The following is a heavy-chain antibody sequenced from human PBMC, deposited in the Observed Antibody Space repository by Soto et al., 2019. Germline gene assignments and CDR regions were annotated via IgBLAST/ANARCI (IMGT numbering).Heavy chain of an antibody. CDR3: ARERSPRMAFADLDS. CDR2: ISSTGTYI. CDR1: GFLFSSYA. V-gene: IGHV3-21*02. J-gene: IGHJ4*02. Sequence: EVQLVESGGGLVKPGGSLRLSCAASGFLFSSYAIHWIRQAPGKGLEWVSSISSTGTYIDYADSVKGRFSISRDNAKNSLYLQMNSLTAKDTAVYYCARERSPRMAFADLDSWGLGTLVIVSS. D-gene: IGHD3-3*01.